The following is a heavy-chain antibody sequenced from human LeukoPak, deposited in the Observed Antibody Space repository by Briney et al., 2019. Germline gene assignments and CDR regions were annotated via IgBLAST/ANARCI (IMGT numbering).Heavy chain of an antibody. V-gene: IGHV4-59*08. CDR1: GGSISSYY. CDR3: ARREHYYDSSGYSYNWFDP. D-gene: IGHD3-22*01. Sequence: SETLSLTRTVSGGSISSYYWSWIRQPPGKGLEWIGYIYYSGSTNYNPSLKSRVTISVDTSKNQFSLKLSSVTAADTAVYYCARREHYYDSSGYSYNWFDPWGQGTLVTVSS. J-gene: IGHJ5*02. CDR2: IYYSGST.